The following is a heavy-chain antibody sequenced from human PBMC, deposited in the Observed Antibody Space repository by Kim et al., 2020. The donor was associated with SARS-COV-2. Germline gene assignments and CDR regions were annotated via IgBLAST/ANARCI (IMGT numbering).Heavy chain of an antibody. CDR3: ARRLATGYSYVYDY. Sequence: GGSLRLSCAASGFTFSSYVMSWVRQAPGKGLEWVSDISNSGGNTYYGDSVKGRFTVSRDNSKNTLYLQMNSLRAEDTAVYYCARRLATGYSYVYDYWGQGTLVTVSS. V-gene: IGHV3-23*01. CDR2: ISNSGGNT. CDR1: GFTFSSYV. D-gene: IGHD5-18*01. J-gene: IGHJ4*02.